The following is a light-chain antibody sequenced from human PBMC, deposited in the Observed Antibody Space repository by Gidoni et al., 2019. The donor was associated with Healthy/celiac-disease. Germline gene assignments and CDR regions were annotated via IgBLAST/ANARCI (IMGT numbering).Light chain of an antibody. CDR3: QQYDNLPYT. CDR1: QDISNY. V-gene: IGKV1-33*01. Sequence: DIQMTQSASSMSASVGDRVTITCQASQDISNYLNWYQQKQGKAPKLLIYDASNLETGVPSRFSGSGSGTDFTFTISSLQPEDIATYYCQQYDNLPYTFGQGTKLEIK. J-gene: IGKJ2*01. CDR2: DAS.